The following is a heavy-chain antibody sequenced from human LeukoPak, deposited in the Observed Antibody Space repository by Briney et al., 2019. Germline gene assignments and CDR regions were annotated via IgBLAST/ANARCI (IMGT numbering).Heavy chain of an antibody. CDR3: ARGGDYGDYSDY. D-gene: IGHD4-17*01. J-gene: IGHJ4*02. CDR1: GGSISSSNW. V-gene: IGHV4-4*02. CDR2: IYHSGST. Sequence: PSETLSLTCAVSGGSISSSNWWSWVRQPPGKGLEWIGEIYHSGSTNYNPSLKSRVTKSVDKSKNQFSLKLSSVTTADTAVYYCARGGDYGDYSDYWGQGTLVTVSS.